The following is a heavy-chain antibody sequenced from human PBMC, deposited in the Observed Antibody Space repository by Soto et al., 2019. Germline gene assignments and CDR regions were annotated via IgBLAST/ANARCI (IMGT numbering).Heavy chain of an antibody. CDR1: GFIFSGSA. V-gene: IGHV3-73*01. CDR3: LRGGPPYNYDY. D-gene: IGHD4-4*01. CDR2: ILSKAGNYAT. Sequence: EVQLVESGGGLVQPGGSLKLSCAASGFIFSGSAVHWVRQASGKGLEWVGRILSKAGNYATAYPASMKGRFTISRDDSGNTVFLKMNRLKTGPTAVYYCLRGGPPYNYDYWGQGTLGAASS. J-gene: IGHJ4*02.